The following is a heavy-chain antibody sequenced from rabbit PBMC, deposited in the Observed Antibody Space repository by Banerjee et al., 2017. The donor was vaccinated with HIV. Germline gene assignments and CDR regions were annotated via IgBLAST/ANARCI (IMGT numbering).Heavy chain of an antibody. D-gene: IGHD6-1*01. CDR1: GIDVSRNYY. CDR2: IYVTGGSGST. Sequence: QSLEESGGGLVKPGGTLTLTCKASGIDVSRNYYMCWVRQAPGKGLEWIACIYVTGGSGSTYYASWAKGRFTISKTSSTTVTLQVTSLTAADTATYFCAGGDSYAYGGYDLWGQGTLVTVS. V-gene: IGHV1S40*01. CDR3: AGGDSYAYGGYDL. J-gene: IGHJ6*01.